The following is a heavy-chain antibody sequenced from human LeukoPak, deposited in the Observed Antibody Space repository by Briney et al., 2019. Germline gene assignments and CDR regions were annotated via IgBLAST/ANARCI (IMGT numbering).Heavy chain of an antibody. J-gene: IGHJ3*02. Sequence: ASVKVSCKASGYIFISHYIHWARQAPGQGLEWMGIFNPSDGATTYSQKFQARVTMTRDTSTSTVYMEVSGLRSEDTAVYYCARISSAYYRDAFDIWGQGTLVTVSS. V-gene: IGHV1-46*01. CDR2: FNPSDGAT. CDR3: ARISSAYYRDAFDI. D-gene: IGHD3-22*01. CDR1: GYIFISHY.